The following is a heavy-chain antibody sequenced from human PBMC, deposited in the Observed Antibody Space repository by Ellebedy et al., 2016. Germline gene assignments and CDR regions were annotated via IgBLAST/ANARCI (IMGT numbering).Heavy chain of an antibody. D-gene: IGHD5-18*01. CDR2: ISSSGSTI. Sequence: GGSLRLXCAASGFTFSSYGMHWVRQAPGKGLEWVSYISSSGSTIYYADSVKGRFTISRDNAKNSLYLQMNSLRAEDTAVYYCARDTAMVLHYYYMDVWGKGTTVTVSS. J-gene: IGHJ6*03. CDR1: GFTFSSYG. CDR3: ARDTAMVLHYYYMDV. V-gene: IGHV3-48*04.